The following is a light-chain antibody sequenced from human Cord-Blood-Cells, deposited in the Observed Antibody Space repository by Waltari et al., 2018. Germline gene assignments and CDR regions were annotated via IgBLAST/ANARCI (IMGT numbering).Light chain of an antibody. Sequence: EIVLTPSPGTLSLSPGERATLSCRASQSVSSSYLAWYQQKPGQAPRLLIYGASSRATGSPDRFSGSGSGTDFTLTISRLEPEDFAVYYCQQYGSSPPWTFGQGTKVEIK. V-gene: IGKV3-20*01. J-gene: IGKJ1*01. CDR1: QSVSSSY. CDR3: QQYGSSPPWT. CDR2: GAS.